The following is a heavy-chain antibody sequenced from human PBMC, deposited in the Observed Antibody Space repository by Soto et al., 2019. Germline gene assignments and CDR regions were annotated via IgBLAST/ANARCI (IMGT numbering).Heavy chain of an antibody. Sequence: EVQLSESGGGWIQAGGSLRLSCAASGFSFSSYAMSWVRQAPGKGLEWVSGLSGSGGSIYYADSVKGRFTISRDNSKNTLYGQMNSLRAEDTAVYYCAKVFKGTMMTFGGVRGYYFDDWGQGTLVTVSS. D-gene: IGHD3-16*01. V-gene: IGHV3-23*01. CDR1: GFSFSSYA. J-gene: IGHJ4*02. CDR2: LSGSGGSI. CDR3: AKVFKGTMMTFGGVRGYYFDD.